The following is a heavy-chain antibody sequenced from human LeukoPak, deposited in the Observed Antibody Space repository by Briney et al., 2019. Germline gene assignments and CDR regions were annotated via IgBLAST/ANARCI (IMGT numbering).Heavy chain of an antibody. D-gene: IGHD1-26*01. Sequence: GGSLRLSCAASGFTFSSYGMHWVRQAPGKGLEWVAVISYDGSNKYYADSVKGRFTISRDNSKNTLYLQMNSLRAEDTAVYYCAKDSDPTFLDYWGQGTLVTVSS. V-gene: IGHV3-30*18. CDR3: AKDSDPTFLDY. J-gene: IGHJ4*02. CDR2: ISYDGSNK. CDR1: GFTFSSYG.